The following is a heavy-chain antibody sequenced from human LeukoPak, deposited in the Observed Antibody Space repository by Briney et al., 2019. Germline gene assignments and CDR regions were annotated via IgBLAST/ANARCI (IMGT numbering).Heavy chain of an antibody. D-gene: IGHD2-2*01. J-gene: IGHJ6*02. CDR2: ISNSGGRT. Sequence: TGGSLRLSCAASGFTFSSYAMSWVRQAPGKGLEWVSSISNSGGRTFYTDSVKGRFTISRDNSKITLYLQINSLRAEDTAVYYCASPNRYCSSASCSFYYGMDVWGQGTTVTVSS. CDR1: GFTFSSYA. V-gene: IGHV3-23*01. CDR3: ASPNRYCSSASCSFYYGMDV.